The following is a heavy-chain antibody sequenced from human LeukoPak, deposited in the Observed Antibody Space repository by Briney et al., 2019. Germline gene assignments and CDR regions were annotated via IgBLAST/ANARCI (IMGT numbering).Heavy chain of an antibody. Sequence: ASVKVSCKASGYTFISYDINWVRQAPGQGLEWMGWINPNSGGTNYAQKFQGWVTMTRDTSISTAYMELSRLRSDDTAVYYCAREGCTNGVCYADYWGQGTLVTVSS. J-gene: IGHJ4*02. CDR2: INPNSGGT. V-gene: IGHV1-2*04. CDR3: AREGCTNGVCYADY. D-gene: IGHD2-8*01. CDR1: GYTFISYD.